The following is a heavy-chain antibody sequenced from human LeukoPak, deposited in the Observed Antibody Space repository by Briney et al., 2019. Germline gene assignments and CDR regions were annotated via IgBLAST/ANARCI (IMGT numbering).Heavy chain of an antibody. CDR1: GYTFTDYY. Sequence: ASVKVSCKASGYTFTDYYIYWVQQAPGKGLEWMGRLDPEDGKTIYAKKFQGRVTLTAGTSTDTAYMELSSLRSEDTAMFYCATKRDTRGYDYWGQGTLVTVSS. D-gene: IGHD3-22*01. V-gene: IGHV1-69-2*01. CDR3: ATKRDTRGYDY. J-gene: IGHJ4*02. CDR2: LDPEDGKT.